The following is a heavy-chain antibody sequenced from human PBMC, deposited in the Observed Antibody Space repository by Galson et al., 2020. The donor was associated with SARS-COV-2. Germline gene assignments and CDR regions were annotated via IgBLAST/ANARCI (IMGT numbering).Heavy chain of an antibody. CDR3: ARESRYASEAFDV. Sequence: SGPTLVKPTQTLTLACTLSGFSLSTSGVGVGWIRQPPGKALEWLALIYWNDDKRYSSSLKSRLTVTKDTSKNQVVLTMTNVDPVDTATYYGARESRYASEAFDVWGQGTMVTVS. V-gene: IGHV2-5*01. D-gene: IGHD3-16*01. CDR1: GFSLSTSGVG. J-gene: IGHJ3*01. CDR2: IYWNDDK.